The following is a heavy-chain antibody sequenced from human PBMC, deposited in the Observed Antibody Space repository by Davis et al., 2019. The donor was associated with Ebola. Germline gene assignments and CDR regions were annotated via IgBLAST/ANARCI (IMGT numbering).Heavy chain of an antibody. J-gene: IGHJ3*02. CDR1: GFTFSGYG. D-gene: IGHD1-1*01. CDR2: ISYDGGKE. V-gene: IGHV3-30*03. CDR3: ATRFSNSDGALDI. Sequence: GGSLRLSCAASGFTFSGYGMHWVRQAQGKGLEWVALISYDGGKEYYADSVKGRFTISRDNSKDPVYLQMNSLRVEDTAVYYCATRFSNSDGALDIWGQGTLVTVSS.